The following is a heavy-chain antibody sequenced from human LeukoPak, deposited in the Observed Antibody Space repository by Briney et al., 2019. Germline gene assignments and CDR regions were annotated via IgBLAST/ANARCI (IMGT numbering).Heavy chain of an antibody. CDR1: GGSISSGSYY. J-gene: IGHJ4*01. V-gene: IGHV4-61*02. Sequence: SETLSLTCTVSGGSISSGSYYWSWIRQPAGKGLEWIGRIYTSGSTNYNPSLKSRVTISVDTSKNQFSLKLSSVTAADTAVYYCATSYCSSTSCYDSTFDYWGQEPWSPSPQ. CDR2: IYTSGST. CDR3: ATSYCSSTSCYDSTFDY. D-gene: IGHD2-2*01.